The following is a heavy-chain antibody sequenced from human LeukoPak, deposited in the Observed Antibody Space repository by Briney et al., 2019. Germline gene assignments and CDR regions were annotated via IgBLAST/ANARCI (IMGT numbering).Heavy chain of an antibody. CDR2: ISAYNGNT. V-gene: IGHV1-18*01. CDR3: ARSYYYGSGSYYNWFDP. Sequence: ASAKVSCKASGYTFTSYGISWVRQAPGQGLEWMGWISAYNGNTNYAQKLQGRVTMTTDTSTSTAYMELRSLRSDDTAVYYCARSYYYGSGSYYNWFDPWGQGTLVTVSS. D-gene: IGHD3-10*01. CDR1: GYTFTSYG. J-gene: IGHJ5*02.